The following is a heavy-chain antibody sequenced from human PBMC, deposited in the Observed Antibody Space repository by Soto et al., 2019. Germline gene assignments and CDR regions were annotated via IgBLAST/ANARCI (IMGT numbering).Heavy chain of an antibody. CDR1: GGSFSGYY. CDR2: INHSRIT. J-gene: IGHJ4*02. D-gene: IGHD3-3*01. CDR3: ARSLYDFWSCARGNFDY. Sequence: QVQLQQWGAGLLKPSETLSLTCAVYGGSFSGYYWSWIRQPPGKGLEWIGEINHSRITNYNPSLESRVTISVDTSKNQLSLKLSSVTAADSAVYYCARSLYDFWSCARGNFDYWGQGTLVIVSS. V-gene: IGHV4-34*01.